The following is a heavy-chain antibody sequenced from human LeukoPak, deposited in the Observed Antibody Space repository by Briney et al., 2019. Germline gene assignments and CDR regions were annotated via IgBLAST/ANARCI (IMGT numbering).Heavy chain of an antibody. CDR1: GFTFSGSA. J-gene: IGHJ4*02. D-gene: IGHD6-6*01. V-gene: IGHV3-73*01. CDR2: MRSKANSYAT. Sequence: TGGSLRLXCAASGFTFSGSAMQWVRQASGKGLEWVGRMRSKANSYATAYAASVKGRFTISRDDSKNTAYLQMNSLKTEDTVVYYCTRQIAARGDFDYWGQGTLVTVSS. CDR3: TRQIAARGDFDY.